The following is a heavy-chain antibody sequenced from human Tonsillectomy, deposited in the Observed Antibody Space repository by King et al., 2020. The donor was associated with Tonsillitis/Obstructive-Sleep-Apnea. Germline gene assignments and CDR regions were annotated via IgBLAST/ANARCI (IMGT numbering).Heavy chain of an antibody. Sequence: VQLVESGGGLVQPGGSLRLSCTASGFTFSSFWMTWVRQAPGKGLEWVANIKQDGSEKNYVDSMKGRFTISRDNAKNSVYLKMNSLRAEDTAVYYCARSRYSDYCDSWGQGTLVTVSS. CDR1: GFTFSSFW. J-gene: IGHJ4*02. CDR2: IKQDGSEK. D-gene: IGHD4-11*01. CDR3: ARSRYSDYCDS. V-gene: IGHV3-7*01.